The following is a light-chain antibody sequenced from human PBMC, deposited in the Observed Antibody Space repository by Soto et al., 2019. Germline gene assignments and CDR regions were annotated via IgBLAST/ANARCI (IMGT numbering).Light chain of an antibody. CDR2: EGR. CDR3: CSYAGVNTEVL. Sequence: QSALTQPASVSGSPGQSVTISCTGTRTDVGSYYLASWYQQHPGKAPKLLIYEGRKRPSGVSNRFSGSNSDNTASLTISGLQAEDEADYYCCSYAGVNTEVLFGGGTKLTVL. J-gene: IGLJ2*01. V-gene: IGLV2-23*01. CDR1: RTDVGSYYL.